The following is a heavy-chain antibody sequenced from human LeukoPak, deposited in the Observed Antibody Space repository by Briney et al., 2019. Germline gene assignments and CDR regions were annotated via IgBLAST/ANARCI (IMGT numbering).Heavy chain of an antibody. CDR3: ARDYSNYGRYFDY. D-gene: IGHD4-11*01. CDR1: GGTFSSYA. J-gene: IGHJ4*02. Sequence: SVNVSCTASGGTFSSYAISWVRQAPGQGLEWMGGIIPIFCTANYTQKVQGRVRIIADEDKSTDYMELRSLRSEDTAVYYCARDYSNYGRYFDYWGQGTLVTVSS. V-gene: IGHV1-69*01. CDR2: IIPIFCTA.